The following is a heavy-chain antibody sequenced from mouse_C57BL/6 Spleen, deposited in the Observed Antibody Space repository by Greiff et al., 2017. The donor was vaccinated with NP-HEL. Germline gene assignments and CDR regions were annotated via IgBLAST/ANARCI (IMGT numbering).Heavy chain of an antibody. CDR2: ISSGGSYT. J-gene: IGHJ3*01. D-gene: IGHD2-4*01. Sequence: EVQGVESGGDLVKPGGSLKLSCAASGFTFSSYGMSWVRQTPDKRLEWVATISSGGSYTYYPDSVKGRFTISRDNAKNTLYLQMSSLKSEDTAMYYCARLGLRRSAWFAYWGQGTLVTVSA. V-gene: IGHV5-6*01. CDR3: ARLGLRRSAWFAY. CDR1: GFTFSSYG.